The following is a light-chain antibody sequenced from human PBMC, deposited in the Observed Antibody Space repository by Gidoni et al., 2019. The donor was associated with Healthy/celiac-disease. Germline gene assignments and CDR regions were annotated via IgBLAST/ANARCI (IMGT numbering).Light chain of an antibody. CDR1: SSDVGGYNY. CDR2: EVS. J-gene: IGLJ2*01. Sequence: QSALTQPASVSGSPGQSITISCTGTSSDVGGYNYVSWYQQHPGKAPKLMIYEVSNRPSGVSNRFSGSKSGNTASRTISGLQAEDEADYYCSSYTSSSTLLFGGGTKLTVL. CDR3: SSYTSSSTLL. V-gene: IGLV2-14*01.